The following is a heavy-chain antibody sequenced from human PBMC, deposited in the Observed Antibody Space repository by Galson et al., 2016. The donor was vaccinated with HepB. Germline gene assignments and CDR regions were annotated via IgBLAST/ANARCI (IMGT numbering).Heavy chain of an antibody. D-gene: IGHD3-16*01. CDR2: IEGDGTSP. CDR1: GFIFRNHQ. CDR3: ARDLAGPDH. J-gene: IGHJ4*02. V-gene: IGHV3-74*01. Sequence: SLRLSCAVSGFIFRNHQMHWIRQVPGKGLMWVARIEGDGTSPIYAPSVTGRFTLSSDRAENTVYLQMNRLRAEDTALYYCARDLAGPDHWGQGTQVTVSP.